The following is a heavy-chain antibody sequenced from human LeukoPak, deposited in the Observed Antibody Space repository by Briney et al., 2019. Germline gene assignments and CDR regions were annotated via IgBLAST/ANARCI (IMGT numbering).Heavy chain of an antibody. CDR2: ISSSGSTI. CDR3: ARFGGSGYYTYYFDY. J-gene: IGHJ4*02. CDR1: GFSFSSYW. V-gene: IGHV3-48*04. D-gene: IGHD3-22*01. Sequence: GGSLRLSCAASGFSFSSYWMHWVRQAPGKGLEWVSYISSSGSTIYYADSVKGRFAISRDNAKNSLYLQMNSLRAEDTAVYYCARFGGSGYYTYYFDYWGQGTLVTVSS.